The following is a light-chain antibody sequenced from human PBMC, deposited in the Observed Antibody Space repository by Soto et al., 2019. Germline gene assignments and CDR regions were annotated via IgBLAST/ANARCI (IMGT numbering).Light chain of an antibody. CDR2: GAS. Sequence: IQLHQSPSSLSASVGDSVTITCRASQGISSYLGWYQQKPGKATKLLIYGASTLQSGVPSRFSGSGSGTDFTLTISSLQPEDFATYYCKQLNKYPSTVGGGNKVDIK. V-gene: IGKV1-9*01. J-gene: IGKJ4*01. CDR3: KQLNKYPST. CDR1: QGISSY.